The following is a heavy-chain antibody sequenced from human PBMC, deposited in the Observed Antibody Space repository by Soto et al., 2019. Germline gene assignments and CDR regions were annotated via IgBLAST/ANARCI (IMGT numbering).Heavy chain of an antibody. V-gene: IGHV1-18*01. D-gene: IGHD1-26*01. Sequence: ASVKVSWNASGGTFTSHGISWVRQAPGQGLEWMGWISAYNGNTNYAQKLQGRVTMTTDTSKSTAYMELRSLRSHDTAVYYCASDRDSGSYYCPKDAFDIWGQGTMVTVSS. CDR2: ISAYNGNT. J-gene: IGHJ3*02. CDR1: GGTFTSHG. CDR3: ASDRDSGSYYCPKDAFDI.